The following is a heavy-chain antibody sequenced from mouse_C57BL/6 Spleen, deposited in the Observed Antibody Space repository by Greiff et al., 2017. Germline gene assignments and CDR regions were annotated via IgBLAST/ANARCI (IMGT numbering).Heavy chain of an antibody. J-gene: IGHJ2*01. CDR1: GFTFSSYT. V-gene: IGHV5-9*01. D-gene: IGHD1-1*01. CDR2: ISGGGGNT. CDR3: ARHGGSSSYDYFDY. Sequence: EVQLVESGGGLVKPGGSLKLSCAASGFTFSSYTMSWVRQTPEKRLEWVATISGGGGNTYYPDSVKGRFTISRDNAKNTLYLQMSSLRSEDTALYYCARHGGSSSYDYFDYWGQGTTLTVSS.